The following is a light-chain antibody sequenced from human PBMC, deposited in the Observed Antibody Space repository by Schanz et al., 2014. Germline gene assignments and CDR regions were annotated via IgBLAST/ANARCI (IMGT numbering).Light chain of an antibody. Sequence: QSVLTQAPSASGTPGQSVTISCSGSTSNIGRNTVNWYQQLPGTAPKLLIYSNNQRPSRVPDRFSGSKSGTSASLAISGLQSEDEADYYCAAWDDTLNTYVFGFGTKVTVL. CDR3: AAWDDTLNTYV. V-gene: IGLV1-44*01. CDR1: TSNIGRNT. CDR2: SNN. J-gene: IGLJ1*01.